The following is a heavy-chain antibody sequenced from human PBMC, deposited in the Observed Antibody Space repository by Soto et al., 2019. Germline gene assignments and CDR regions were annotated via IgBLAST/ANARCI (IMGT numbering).Heavy chain of an antibody. D-gene: IGHD6-19*01. CDR3: ASPRPGWYGYYYYYGMDV. V-gene: IGHV1-69*13. J-gene: IGHJ6*02. Sequence: SVKVSCKASGGTFSSYAISWVRQAPGQGLEWMGGIIPIFGTANYAQKFQGRVTITADESTSTAYMELSSLRAEDTAVYYCASPRPGWYGYYYYYGMDVWGQGTTVTVSS. CDR2: IIPIFGTA. CDR1: GGTFSSYA.